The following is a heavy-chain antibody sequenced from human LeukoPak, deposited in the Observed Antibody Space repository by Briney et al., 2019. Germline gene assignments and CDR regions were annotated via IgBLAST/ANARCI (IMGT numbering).Heavy chain of an antibody. CDR1: GFTFSSYA. CDR3: ARGSFDYYDSSGYD. Sequence: PGGSLRLSCAASGFTFSSYAMHWVRQAPGEGLEWVAVISYDGSNKYYADSVKGRFTISRDNSKNTLYLQMNSLRAEDTAVYYCARGSFDYYDSSGYDWGQGTLVTVSS. D-gene: IGHD3-22*01. J-gene: IGHJ4*02. CDR2: ISYDGSNK. V-gene: IGHV3-30-3*01.